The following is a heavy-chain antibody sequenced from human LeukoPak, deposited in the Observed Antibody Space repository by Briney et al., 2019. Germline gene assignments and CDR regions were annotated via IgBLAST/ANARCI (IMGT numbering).Heavy chain of an antibody. CDR1: GFTFSSYG. V-gene: IGHV3-33*01. D-gene: IGHD5-24*01. CDR2: IWYDGSNE. J-gene: IGHJ4*02. CDR3: ARDPVRDGYPYSFDY. Sequence: GGSLRLSCAASGFTFSSYGMHWVRQAPGKGLEWVAVIWYDGSNEYYADSVKGRFTISRDNSKNTLYLQMNSLRADDTAVYYCARDPVRDGYPYSFDYWGQGTLVTVSS.